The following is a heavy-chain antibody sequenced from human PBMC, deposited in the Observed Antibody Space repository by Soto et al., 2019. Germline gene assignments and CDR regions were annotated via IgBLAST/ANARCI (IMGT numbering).Heavy chain of an antibody. CDR2: IYSGGST. CDR3: ASAEGYSYPIDY. CDR1: GFTVSSNY. Sequence: PGESLKISCAASGFTVSSNYMSWVRQAPGKGLEWVSVIYSGGSTYYADSVKGRFTISRDNSKNTLYLQMNSLRAEDTAVYYCASAEGYSYPIDYWGQGTLVTVSS. J-gene: IGHJ4*02. D-gene: IGHD5-18*01. V-gene: IGHV3-53*01.